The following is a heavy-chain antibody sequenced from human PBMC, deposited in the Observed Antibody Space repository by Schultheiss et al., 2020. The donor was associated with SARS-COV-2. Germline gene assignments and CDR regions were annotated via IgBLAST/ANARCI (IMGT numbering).Heavy chain of an antibody. J-gene: IGHJ2*01. V-gene: IGHV3-23*01. CDR3: ANNKPIFGVVIGWYFDL. Sequence: GSLRLSCAASGFTFSSYAMSWVRQAPGKGLEWVSAISGSGGSTYYADSVKGRFTISRDNSKNTLYLQMNSLRAEDTAVYYCANNKPIFGVVIGWYFDLWGRGTLVTVSS. D-gene: IGHD3-3*01. CDR1: GFTFSSYA. CDR2: ISGSGGST.